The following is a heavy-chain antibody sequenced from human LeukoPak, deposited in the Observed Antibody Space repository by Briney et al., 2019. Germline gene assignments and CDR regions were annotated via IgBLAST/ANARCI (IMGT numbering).Heavy chain of an antibody. CDR2: INPSGGST. CDR3: AREDRYYYGMDV. CDR1: GYTFTSNY. J-gene: IGHJ6*02. Sequence: ASVKVSCKASGYTFTSNYMHWVRQAPGQGLEWMGIINPSGGSTSYAQKFQGRVTITRDTSASTAYMELSSLRSEDTAVYYCAREDRYYYGMDVWGQGTTVTVSS. V-gene: IGHV1-46*01.